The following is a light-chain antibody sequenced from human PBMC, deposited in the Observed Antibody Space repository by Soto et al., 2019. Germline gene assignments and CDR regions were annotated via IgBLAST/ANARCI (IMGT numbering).Light chain of an antibody. J-gene: IGKJ3*01. V-gene: IGKV1-5*03. CDR1: QSISIW. Sequence: DIQMTQSPSTLTASVGDRVTITCRASQSISIWVAWYQQKPGKAPKLLIYKASSLEGGVPPRFSGSGSGTEFILTISSLQPDDFATYYCQQYHSYPFTFGPGTKVDMK. CDR2: KAS. CDR3: QQYHSYPFT.